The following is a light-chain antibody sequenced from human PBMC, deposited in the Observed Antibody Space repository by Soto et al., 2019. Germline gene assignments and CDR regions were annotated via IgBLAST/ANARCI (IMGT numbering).Light chain of an antibody. CDR3: QQYNTYPLS. CDR1: QSIGKW. J-gene: IGKJ4*01. V-gene: IGKV1-5*01. Sequence: DIQMTQSPSTLSASVGDRVIITCRASQSIGKWLAWYQQRPGKAPKLLIYDASNLESGVPSRFSGSTSGTEFTLTVSSLQPDAFATSYCQQYNTYPLSFGGGTKVEIK. CDR2: DAS.